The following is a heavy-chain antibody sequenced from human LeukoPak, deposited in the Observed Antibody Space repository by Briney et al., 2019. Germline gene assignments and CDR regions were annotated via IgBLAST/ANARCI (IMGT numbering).Heavy chain of an antibody. CDR3: ARHTLVAASSFDY. D-gene: IGHD2-15*01. CDR2: IYYTGST. CDR1: GGSISRYY. J-gene: IGHJ4*02. Sequence: SETLSPTCIVSGGSISRYYWSWIRQPPGKGLEWIGYIYYTGSTNYNPSLKSRVTISVDTSKNQFSLKLNSVTAADTAVYYCARHTLVAASSFDYWGQGTLVTVSS. V-gene: IGHV4-59*08.